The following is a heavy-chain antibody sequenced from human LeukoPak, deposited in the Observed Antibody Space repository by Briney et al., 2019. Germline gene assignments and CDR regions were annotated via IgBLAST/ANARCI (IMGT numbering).Heavy chain of an antibody. CDR1: GYTFTSYD. CDR3: ARGRFGFWSGYPYYSDY. Sequence: ASVKVSCKASGYTFTSYDINWVRQATGQGLEWMGWMNPNSGNTGYAQKFQGRVTITRNTSISTAYMELSSLRSEDTAVYYCARGRFGFWSGYPYYSDYWGQGTLVTVSS. D-gene: IGHD3-3*01. J-gene: IGHJ4*02. CDR2: MNPNSGNT. V-gene: IGHV1-8*03.